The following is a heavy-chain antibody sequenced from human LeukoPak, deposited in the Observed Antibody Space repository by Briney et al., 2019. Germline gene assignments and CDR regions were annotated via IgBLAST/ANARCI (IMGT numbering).Heavy chain of an antibody. CDR3: VKGNVRGDPTGMDV. CDR1: GFTFSSYA. Sequence: GGSLRFSCSVSGFTFSSYAMHWVRQAPEKGLEYVSSISPSGGNTYYADSVKGRFNISRDNSKNTLYLQVTSLSAEDTAVYYCVKGNVRGDPTGMDVWGQGTTVIVSS. V-gene: IGHV3-64D*06. D-gene: IGHD3-10*02. CDR2: ISPSGGNT. J-gene: IGHJ6*02.